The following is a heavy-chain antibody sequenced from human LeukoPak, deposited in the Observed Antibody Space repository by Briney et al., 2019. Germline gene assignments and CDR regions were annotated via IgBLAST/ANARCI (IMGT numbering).Heavy chain of an antibody. CDR2: MNPNSGNT. J-gene: IGHJ6*02. Sequence: ASVKVSCKASGYTFTSYDINWVRQATGQGLEWMGWMNPNSGNTGYAQKFQGRVTMTRNTSISTAYMELSSLRSEDTAVYYCARSGRFLEWFLDGTDVWGQGTTVTVSS. D-gene: IGHD3-3*01. CDR1: GYTFTSYD. CDR3: ARSGRFLEWFLDGTDV. V-gene: IGHV1-8*01.